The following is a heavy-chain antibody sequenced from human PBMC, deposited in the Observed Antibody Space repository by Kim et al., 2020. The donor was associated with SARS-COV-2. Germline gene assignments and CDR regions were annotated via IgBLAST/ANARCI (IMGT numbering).Heavy chain of an antibody. V-gene: IGHV1-2*02. J-gene: IGHJ1*01. Sequence: TNYAQKFQGRVTMTRDTSISTAYMELSWLSSDDTAVYYCARSGYYSYFHHWGQGTLVTVSS. D-gene: IGHD3-22*01. CDR2: T. CDR3: ARSGYYSYFHH.